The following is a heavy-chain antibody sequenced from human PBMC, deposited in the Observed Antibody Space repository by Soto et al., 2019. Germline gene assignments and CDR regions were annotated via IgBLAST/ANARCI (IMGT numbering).Heavy chain of an antibody. CDR2: IIPIFGTA. CDR3: ARDRCSGGSCYTLFDY. D-gene: IGHD2-15*01. J-gene: IGHJ4*02. CDR1: GGTFSSYA. V-gene: IGHV1-69*01. Sequence: QVQLVQSGAEVKKPGSSVKVSCKASGGTFSSYAISWVRQAPGQGLEWMGGIIPIFGTANYAQKFQGRVTITADESTSTAYRELRSLRSEDTAVYYCARDRCSGGSCYTLFDYWGQGTLVTVSS.